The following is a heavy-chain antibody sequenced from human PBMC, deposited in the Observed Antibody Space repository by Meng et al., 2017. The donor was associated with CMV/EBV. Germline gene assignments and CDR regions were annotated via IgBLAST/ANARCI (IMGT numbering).Heavy chain of an antibody. J-gene: IGHJ5*02. CDR2: TYYRSKWYN. D-gene: IGHD6-13*01. CDR1: WDSVSSNIAA. V-gene: IGHV6-1*01. Sequence: QVQPQESGPRLVKHSQTLSVTCAISWDSVSSNIAAWNWIRQSPSSGLEWLGRTYYRSKWYNDYAVSVKSRITTIPDTSKNQFSLQLNSVTPEDTAVYYCARDPHSSSWYGWFDPWGQGTLVTVSS. CDR3: ARDPHSSSWYGWFDP.